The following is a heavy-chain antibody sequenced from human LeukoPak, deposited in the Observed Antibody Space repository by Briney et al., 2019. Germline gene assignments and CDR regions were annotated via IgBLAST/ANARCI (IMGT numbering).Heavy chain of an antibody. CDR1: GFTFSSYA. V-gene: IGHV3-23*01. CDR3: ARVGATGAAFDI. D-gene: IGHD1-26*01. J-gene: IGHJ3*02. Sequence: GGSLRLSCAASGFTFSSYAMSSVRQAPGKGLEWVSAISGSGGSTYYADSVKGRFTISRDISKNTLYLQMNSLRAEDTAVYYCARVGATGAAFDIWGQGTMVTVSS. CDR2: ISGSGGST.